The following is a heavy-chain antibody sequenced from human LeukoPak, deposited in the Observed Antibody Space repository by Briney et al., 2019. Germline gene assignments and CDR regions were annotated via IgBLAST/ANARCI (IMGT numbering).Heavy chain of an antibody. CDR3: ARVWFGELPHYYYMDV. J-gene: IGHJ6*03. CDR2: IYTSGST. Sequence: SQTLSLTCTVSGGSISSGSYYWSWIRQPAGKGLEWIGRIYTSGSTNYNPSLKSRVTMSVDTSKNQFSLKLSSVTAADTAVYYCARVWFGELPHYYYMDVWGKGTTVTISS. D-gene: IGHD3-10*01. CDR1: GGSISSGSYY. V-gene: IGHV4-61*02.